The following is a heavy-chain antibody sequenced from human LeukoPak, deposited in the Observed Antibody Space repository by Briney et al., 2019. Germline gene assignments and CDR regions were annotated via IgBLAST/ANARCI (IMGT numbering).Heavy chain of an antibody. D-gene: IGHD3-10*01. CDR2: IIPILGIA. J-gene: IGHJ4*02. CDR3: ATQFYYGSGSYDY. V-gene: IGHV1-69*04. CDR1: GGTFSSYA. Sequence: GASVKVSCKASGGTFSSYAISWVRQAPGQGLEGMGRIIPILGIANYAQKFQGRVTITADKSTSTAYMELSSLRSEDTAVYYCATQFYYGSGSYDYWGQGTLVTVSS.